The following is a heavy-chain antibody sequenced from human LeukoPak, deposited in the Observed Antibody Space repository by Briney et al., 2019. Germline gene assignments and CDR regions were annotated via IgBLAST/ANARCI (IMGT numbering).Heavy chain of an antibody. CDR2: ISNSNRYI. CDR3: ARESVVRGVILDY. V-gene: IGHV3-21*01. J-gene: IGHJ4*02. CDR1: GFTFSSYS. Sequence: GGSLRLSCAASGFTFSSYSMNWVRQAPGKGLEWVSSISNSNRYIYYADSVKGRFTTSRDNAKNSLYLQMNSLRAEDTAVYYCARESVVRGVILDYWGQGTLVTVSS. D-gene: IGHD3-10*01.